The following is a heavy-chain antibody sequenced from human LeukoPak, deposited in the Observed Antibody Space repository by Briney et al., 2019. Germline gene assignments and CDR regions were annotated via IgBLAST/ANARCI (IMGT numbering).Heavy chain of an antibody. J-gene: IGHJ4*02. CDR1: GLSFSTHS. CDR3: ARGRGSLVSTPGEGRLFDY. Sequence: GGSLRLSCTASGLSFSTHSMNWVRQAPGKGLEWVSSISGSSSYVFYAASVKGRFTVSRDNTKNSLYLQVNSLRGEDSAVYYCARGRGSLVSTPGEGRLFDYWGQGSLVIVSS. CDR2: ISGSSSYV. D-gene: IGHD5/OR15-5a*01. V-gene: IGHV3-21*01.